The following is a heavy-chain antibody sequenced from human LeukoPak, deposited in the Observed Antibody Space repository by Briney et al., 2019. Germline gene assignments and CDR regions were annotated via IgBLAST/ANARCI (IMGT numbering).Heavy chain of an antibody. CDR2: IYYSGST. Sequence: PSETLSLTCTVSGGSIISSNYYWGWIRQPPGKGLEWIGSIYYSGSTNYNPSLKSRVTISVDTSKNQFSLKLSSVTAADTAVYYCARVKMGRYYGSGSYSHWGQGTLVTVSS. J-gene: IGHJ4*02. CDR1: GGSIISSNYY. D-gene: IGHD3-10*01. V-gene: IGHV4-39*07. CDR3: ARVKMGRYYGSGSYSH.